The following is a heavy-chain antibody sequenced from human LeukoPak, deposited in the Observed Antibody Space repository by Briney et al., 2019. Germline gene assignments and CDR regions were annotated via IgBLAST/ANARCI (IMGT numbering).Heavy chain of an antibody. V-gene: IGHV3-30*18. J-gene: IGHJ4*02. CDR2: ISYDGRNK. Sequence: GGSLRLSCAASGFTFSSYSMHWVRQAPGKGLEWVAVISYDGRNKYYADSVKGRLTISRDNSKNTLYLQMNSLRAEDTAVYYCAKDPYGSGSYYISLQYYFDYWGRGTLVTVSS. CDR3: AKDPYGSGSYYISLQYYFDY. D-gene: IGHD3-10*01. CDR1: GFTFSSYS.